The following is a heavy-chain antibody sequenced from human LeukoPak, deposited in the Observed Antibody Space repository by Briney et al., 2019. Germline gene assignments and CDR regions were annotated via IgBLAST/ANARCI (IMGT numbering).Heavy chain of an antibody. CDR1: GFSFSNYG. D-gene: IGHD1-26*01. Sequence: GGSLRLSCAASGFSFSNYGMHWVRQAPGKGLEWVAIISYDGSNKYYAGSVKGRFTISRDNSKNTLYLQMNSLRAEDTAVYYCAKEWPWEYFYYGMNVWGQGTTVTVSS. CDR2: ISYDGSNK. J-gene: IGHJ6*02. CDR3: AKEWPWEYFYYGMNV. V-gene: IGHV3-30*18.